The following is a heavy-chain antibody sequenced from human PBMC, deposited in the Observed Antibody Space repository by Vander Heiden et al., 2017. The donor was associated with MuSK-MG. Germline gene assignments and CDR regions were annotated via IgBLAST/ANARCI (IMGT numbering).Heavy chain of an antibody. D-gene: IGHD3-22*01. CDR3: ARDRYYDSSGPFDY. CDR1: GFTFSSYA. J-gene: IGHJ4*02. CDR2: ISYDGSNK. Sequence: QVQLVESGGGVVQPGRSLRLSCAASGFTFSSYAMHWVRQGPGKGLEWVAVISYDGSNKYYADSVKGRFTISRDNSKNTLYLQMNSLRAEDTAVYYCARDRYYDSSGPFDYWGQGTLVTVSS. V-gene: IGHV3-30*04.